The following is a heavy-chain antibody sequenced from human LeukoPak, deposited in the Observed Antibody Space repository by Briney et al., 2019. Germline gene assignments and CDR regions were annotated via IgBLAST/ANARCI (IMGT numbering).Heavy chain of an antibody. CDR2: ISAYNGNT. V-gene: IGHV1-18*01. Sequence: GASVKVSCKASGYTFTSYGISGVRQAPGRGLEWMGWISAYNGNTNYAQKLQGKVTMTTDTSTSKAYMELRSLRSDDTAVYYCARGLEEQQLFSGSYSYYFDYWGQGTLVTVSS. CDR3: ARGLEEQQLFSGSYSYYFDY. CDR1: GYTFTSYG. J-gene: IGHJ4*02. D-gene: IGHD1-26*01.